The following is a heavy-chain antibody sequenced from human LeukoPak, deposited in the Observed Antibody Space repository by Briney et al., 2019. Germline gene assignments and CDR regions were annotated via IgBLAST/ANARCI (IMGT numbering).Heavy chain of an antibody. J-gene: IGHJ5*02. CDR1: GFTFSNAW. Sequence: GGSLRLSCAASGFTFSNAWMSWVRQAPGKGLEWVSGISWNSGSIGYADSVKGRFTISRDNAKNTLHLQMSSLTAEDTGVYYCARVRSGSDDWVDPWGQGTLVTVSS. D-gene: IGHD1-26*01. V-gene: IGHV3-74*01. CDR3: ARVRSGSDDWVDP. CDR2: ISWNSGSI.